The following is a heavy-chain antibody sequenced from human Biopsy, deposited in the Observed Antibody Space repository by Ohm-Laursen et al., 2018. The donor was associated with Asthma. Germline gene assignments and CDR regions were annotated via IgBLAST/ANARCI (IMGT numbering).Heavy chain of an antibody. CDR3: ARVVSYGDIYFGIDV. CDR2: VFWSGST. V-gene: IGHV4-30-4*01. J-gene: IGHJ6*02. D-gene: IGHD4-17*01. Sequence: SQTLSLTCRLSGDYTGSSDHHWAWIRQAPGKGLEWIGFVFWSGSTHYSRSLERRVSISIDTATNEFSMKLWSVTPADTAVYFCARVVSYGDIYFGIDVWGPGDTVVVS. CDR1: GDYTGSSDHH.